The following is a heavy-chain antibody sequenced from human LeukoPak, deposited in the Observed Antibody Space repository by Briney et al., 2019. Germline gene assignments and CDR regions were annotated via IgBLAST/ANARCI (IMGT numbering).Heavy chain of an antibody. CDR1: GYTFTSYY. CDR3: ARDHLPYYYYMDV. Sequence: ASVKVSCKASGYTFTSYYMHWVRQAPGQGLEWMGIINPSGGSTNYAQKLQGRVTMTTDTSTSTAYMELRSLRSDDTAVYYCARDHLPYYYYMDVWGKGTTVTVSS. V-gene: IGHV1-46*01. J-gene: IGHJ6*03. CDR2: INPSGGST.